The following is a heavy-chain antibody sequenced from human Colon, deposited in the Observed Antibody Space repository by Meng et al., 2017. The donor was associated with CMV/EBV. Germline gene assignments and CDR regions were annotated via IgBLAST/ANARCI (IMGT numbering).Heavy chain of an antibody. J-gene: IGHJ4*02. CDR3: ATDHLWGMPN. D-gene: IGHD3-3*02. V-gene: IGHV3-30*02. CDR2: IRFDGSQQ. Sequence: QGHLVGSGGGVVQPGGALILSCVTSGFIFSHYSMPWVSQSPGKGLEWVAHIRFDGSQQFYVQSVKGRFTVSRHDPKNTLYLQMNDLRPEDTGVYYCATDHLWGMPNWGRGTLVTVSS. CDR1: GFIFSHYS.